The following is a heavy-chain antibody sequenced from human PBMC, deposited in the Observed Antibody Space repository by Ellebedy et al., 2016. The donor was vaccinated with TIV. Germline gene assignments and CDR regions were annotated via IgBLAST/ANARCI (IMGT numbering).Heavy chain of an antibody. CDR3: ARASYDYVWGSYF. CDR1: GYTLTELS. Sequence: ASVKVSXXVSGYTLTELSMHWVRQAPGKGLEWMGGFDPEDGETIYAQKFQGRVTMTRDTSTSTVYMELSSLRSEDTAVYYCARASYDYVWGSYFWGQGTLVTVSS. J-gene: IGHJ4*02. V-gene: IGHV1-24*01. D-gene: IGHD3-16*01. CDR2: FDPEDGET.